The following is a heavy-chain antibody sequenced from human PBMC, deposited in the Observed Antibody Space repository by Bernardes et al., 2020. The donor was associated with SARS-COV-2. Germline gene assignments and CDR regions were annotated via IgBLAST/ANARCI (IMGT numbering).Heavy chain of an antibody. CDR2: IRGTSTHT. CDR3: AKNDYFDRLAAFDI. D-gene: IGHD3-22*01. V-gene: IGHV3-23*01. J-gene: IGHJ3*02. CDR1: GFTFSNYA. Sequence: GGSLRLSCVASGFTFSNYAMSWVRQAPGKGLQWVSTIRGTSTHTYFEDSVKGRFTISRDNSKNTVFLQMNSLSAEDTGIYYCAKNDYFDRLAAFDIWGLGTMVTVSS.